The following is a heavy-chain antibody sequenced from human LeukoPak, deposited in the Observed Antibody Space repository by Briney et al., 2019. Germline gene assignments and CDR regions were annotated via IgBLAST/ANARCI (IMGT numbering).Heavy chain of an antibody. V-gene: IGHV3-9*01. CDR3: VKGPLMGHLTGAFDS. D-gene: IGHD1-26*01. J-gene: IGHJ4*02. CDR2: ISWNSGHI. CDR1: RFTFEEYA. Sequence: SLRLSCAASRFTFEEYAMHWVRQAPGKGLEWVSGISWNSGHIGYADSVKGRFTIARDNAKNSLCLQMNSLRLEDTAFHYCVKGPLMGHLTGAFDSWGQGTLVTVSS.